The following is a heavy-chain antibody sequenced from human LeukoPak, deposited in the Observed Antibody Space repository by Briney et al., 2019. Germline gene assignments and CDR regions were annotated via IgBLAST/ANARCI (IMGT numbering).Heavy chain of an antibody. CDR3: ARSLITMIVVDY. J-gene: IGHJ4*02. CDR1: GFTFSSYG. Sequence: GGSLRLSCAASGFTFSSYGMHWVRQAPGKGLEWVAVISYDGSNKYYADSVKGRFTISRDNSKNTLYLQMNSLRAEDTAVYYCARSLITMIVVDYWGQGTLVTVSS. D-gene: IGHD3-22*01. CDR2: ISYDGSNK. V-gene: IGHV3-30*03.